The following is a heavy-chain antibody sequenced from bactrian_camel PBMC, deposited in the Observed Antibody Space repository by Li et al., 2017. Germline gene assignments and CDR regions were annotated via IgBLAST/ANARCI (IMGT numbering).Heavy chain of an antibody. J-gene: IGHJ4*01. V-gene: IGHV3S10*01. Sequence: VQLVESGGGSVKAGESLRLSCDTSSFSDTRYCLGWFRQAPGKERERVAIIDSDGDAKYAAAVKGRFTISQDKAKSIVYLQMNSLQPEDTGVYSCAAVSCPRGVVVAAADQYEHWGQGTQVTVS. CDR3: AAVSCPRGVVVAAADQYEH. D-gene: IGHD7*01. CDR1: SFSDTRYC. CDR2: IDSDGDA.